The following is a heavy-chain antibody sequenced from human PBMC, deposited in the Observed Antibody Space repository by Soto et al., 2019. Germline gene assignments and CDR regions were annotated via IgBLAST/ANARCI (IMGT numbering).Heavy chain of an antibody. CDR3: AKSSLRFLEWSHGPYYGKDV. CDR1: GYSFTSYW. V-gene: IGHV5-10-1*01. J-gene: IGHJ6*02. D-gene: IGHD3-3*01. Sequence: GESLKISCNGSGYSFTSYWISWVRQMPGKGLEWMGRIDPSDSYTNYSPSFQGHVTISADKSISTAYLQWSSLKASDTAMYYCAKSSLRFLEWSHGPYYGKDVWGQGATVTVSS. CDR2: IDPSDSYT.